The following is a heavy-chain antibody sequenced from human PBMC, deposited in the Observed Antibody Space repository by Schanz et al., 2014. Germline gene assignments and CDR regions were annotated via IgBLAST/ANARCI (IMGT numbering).Heavy chain of an antibody. J-gene: IGHJ5*02. CDR1: GGTFNSYT. Sequence: QVQLVQSGAEVKKPGSSMKVSCKASGGTFNSYTINWVRQAPGQGLEWMGRIIPILGIPNYAQKFQGRVTFTADKSTSTAYMELSSRKSEDTAVYYCARGPLGTSPWGQGTLVTVSS. CDR2: IIPILGIP. V-gene: IGHV1-69*04. D-gene: IGHD5-12*01. CDR3: ARGPLGTSP.